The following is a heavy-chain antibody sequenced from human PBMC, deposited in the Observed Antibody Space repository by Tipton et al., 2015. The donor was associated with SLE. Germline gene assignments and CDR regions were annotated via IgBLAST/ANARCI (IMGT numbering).Heavy chain of an antibody. J-gene: IGHJ3*02. V-gene: IGHV4-28*02. CDR2: IYYSGSI. CDR1: GYSISSSNW. D-gene: IGHD3-3*01. CDR3: ADFWSGLGAFDI. Sequence: TLSLTCVVSGYSISSSNWWGWIRQPPGKGLEWIGYIYYSGSIYYNPSLKSRVTMSVDTSKNKFSLKLSSVTAVDTAVYYCADFWSGLGAFDIWGQGTMVTVSS.